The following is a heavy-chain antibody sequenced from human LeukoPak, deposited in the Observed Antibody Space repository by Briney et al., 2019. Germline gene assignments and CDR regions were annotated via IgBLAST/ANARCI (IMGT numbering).Heavy chain of an antibody. CDR3: ARDSWFGDHRVFNI. J-gene: IGHJ3*02. Sequence: RPSETLSLTCTVSGGSITDYHWIWIRQPAGKGLEWIGRMYISGSTNYNPSLKSRVTISVDTSKNQFSLILSSVTAADTAVYYCARDSWFGDHRVFNIWGQGTMVTVSS. V-gene: IGHV4-4*07. D-gene: IGHD3-10*01. CDR2: MYISGST. CDR1: GGSITDYH.